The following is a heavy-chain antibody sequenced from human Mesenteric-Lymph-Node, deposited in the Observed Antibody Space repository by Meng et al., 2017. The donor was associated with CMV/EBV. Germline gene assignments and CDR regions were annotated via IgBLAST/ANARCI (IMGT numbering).Heavy chain of an antibody. J-gene: IGHJ5*02. CDR2: INHSGST. D-gene: IGHD2-15*01. CDR1: GGSFSGYY. V-gene: IGHV4-34*01. CDR3: ARRSSTGFDWFDP. Sequence: SETLSLTCAVFGGSFSGYYWSWIRQPPGKGLEWIGEINHSGSTSYNPPLKSRVTISVDRSENQFSLKLRSVTAADTAVYYCARRSSTGFDWFDPWGQGTLVTVSS.